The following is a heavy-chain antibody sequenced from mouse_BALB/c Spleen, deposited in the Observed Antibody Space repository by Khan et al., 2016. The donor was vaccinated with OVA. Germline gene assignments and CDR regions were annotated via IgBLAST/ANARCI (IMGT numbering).Heavy chain of an antibody. V-gene: IGHV14-3*02. J-gene: IGHJ1*01. CDR2: IAPANGNT. D-gene: IGHD2-3*01. CDR1: GVNIRDTY. CDR3: ARPSYDPRDFEV. Sequence: IQLVQSGAELVKPGASVKLPCKASGVNIRDTYFHWVKQRPEQGLEWIGRIAPANGNTQYDPKFQGKATITSDTSSNTSYLQLNSLKSEDTAVDYCARPSYDPRDFEVWGAGTTVTVSS.